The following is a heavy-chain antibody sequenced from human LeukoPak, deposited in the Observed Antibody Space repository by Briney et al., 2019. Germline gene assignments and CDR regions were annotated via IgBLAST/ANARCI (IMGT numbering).Heavy chain of an antibody. V-gene: IGHV1-18*01. J-gene: IGHJ4*02. D-gene: IGHD4-11*01. Sequence: GASVKVSCKASGYTFTCYGISWVRQAPGQGLEWMGWISACNVNTNDAQKLQGRVTMTTDTSTTTAYMELRSLRSDDTAVYYCARVPVSGPGARFDYWGQGTLVTVSS. CDR2: ISACNVNT. CDR1: GYTFTCYG. CDR3: ARVPVSGPGARFDY.